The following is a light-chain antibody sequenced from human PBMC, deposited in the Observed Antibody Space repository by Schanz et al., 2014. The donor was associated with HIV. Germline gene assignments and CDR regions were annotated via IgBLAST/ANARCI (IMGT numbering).Light chain of an antibody. CDR1: QSISRNY. CDR3: QQFGISPPWT. Sequence: EIVLTQSPGTLSLSPGERATLSCRASQSISRNYLAWFQQKPGQAPRLVIYATSTRAAGIPDRFSGTGSGTDFTLTISRLEPEDFAVYYCQQFGISPPWTFGQGTKVEI. J-gene: IGKJ1*01. V-gene: IGKV3-20*01. CDR2: ATS.